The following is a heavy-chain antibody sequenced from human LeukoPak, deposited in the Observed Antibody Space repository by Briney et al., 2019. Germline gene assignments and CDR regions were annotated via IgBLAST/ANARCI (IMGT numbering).Heavy chain of an antibody. J-gene: IGHJ4*02. D-gene: IGHD3-22*01. CDR1: GGSISSSSYY. Sequence: SETLSLTCTVPGGSISSSSYYWGWIRQPPGKGLEWIGSIYYSGSTYYNPSLKSRVTISVDTSKNQFSLKLSSVTAADTAVYYCARRYYYDSSGLLYYFDYWGQGTLVTVSS. V-gene: IGHV4-39*01. CDR3: ARRYYYDSSGLLYYFDY. CDR2: IYYSGST.